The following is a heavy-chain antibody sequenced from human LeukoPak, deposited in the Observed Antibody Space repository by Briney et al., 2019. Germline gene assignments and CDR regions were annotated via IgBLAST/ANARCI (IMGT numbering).Heavy chain of an antibody. CDR3: ARDPSSDAFDI. CDR1: DGSISSGSYY. Sequence: SETLSLTCTVSDGSISSGSYYWSWIRQPAGKGLEWMGRICTSGSTNYNPSLKSRVTISVDTSKNQFSLKLSSVTAADTAVYYCARDPSSDAFDIWGQGTMVTVSS. D-gene: IGHD6-25*01. J-gene: IGHJ3*02. V-gene: IGHV4-61*02. CDR2: ICTSGST.